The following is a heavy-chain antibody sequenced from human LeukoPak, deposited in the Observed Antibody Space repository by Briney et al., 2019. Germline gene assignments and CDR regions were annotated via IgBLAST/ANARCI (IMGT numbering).Heavy chain of an antibody. J-gene: IGHJ6*03. CDR1: GFTFSSYA. Sequence: GGSLRLSCAASGFTFSSYAMSWVRQAPGKGLEWVSYISSSSSTIYYADSVKGRFTISRDNAKNSLYLQMNSLRAEDTAVYYCARDSVYCSSTSCYTDYYYYMDVWGKGTTVTVSS. CDR3: ARDSVYCSSTSCYTDYYYYMDV. CDR2: ISSSSSTI. V-gene: IGHV3-48*01. D-gene: IGHD2-2*02.